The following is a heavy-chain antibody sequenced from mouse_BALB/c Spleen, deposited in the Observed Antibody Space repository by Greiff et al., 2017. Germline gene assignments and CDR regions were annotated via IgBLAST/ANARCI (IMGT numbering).Heavy chain of an antibody. CDR2: INPSSGYT. CDR1: GYTFTSYT. J-gene: IGHJ3*01. Sequence: QVQLKESGAELARPGASVKMSCTASGYTFTSYTMHWVKQRPGQGLEWIGYINPSSGYTNYNQKFKDKATLTADKSSSTAYMQLSSLTSEDSAVYYCARSYGNYVDWFAYWGQGTLVTVSA. CDR3: ARSYGNYVDWFAY. D-gene: IGHD2-10*02. V-gene: IGHV1-4*01.